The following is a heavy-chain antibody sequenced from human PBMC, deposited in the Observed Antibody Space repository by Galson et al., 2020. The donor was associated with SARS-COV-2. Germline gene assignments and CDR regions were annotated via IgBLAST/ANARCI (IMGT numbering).Heavy chain of an antibody. CDR1: GFTFSSYE. V-gene: IGHV3-48*03. CDR2: ISSSGSTI. Sequence: GGSLRLSCAASGFTFSSYEMNWVRQAPGKGLEWVSYISSSGSTIYYADSVKGRFTISRDNAKNSLYLQMNSLRAEDTAVYYCARDKGYDILTGMGQGLDYWGQGTLVTVSS. D-gene: IGHD3-9*01. J-gene: IGHJ4*02. CDR3: ARDKGYDILTGMGQGLDY.